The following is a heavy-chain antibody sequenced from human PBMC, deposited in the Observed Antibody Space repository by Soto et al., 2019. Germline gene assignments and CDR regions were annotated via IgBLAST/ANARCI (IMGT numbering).Heavy chain of an antibody. J-gene: IGHJ4*02. V-gene: IGHV4-59*01. D-gene: IGHD3-3*01. CDR3: ARGIYGDFWSGFDY. Sequence: TLSLPCTVSGGSISSYYWSWIRQPPGKGLEWIGYIYYSGSTNYNPSLKSRVTISVDTSKNQFSLKLSSVTAADTAVYYCARGIYGDFWSGFDYWGQGTLVTVSS. CDR2: IYYSGST. CDR1: GGSISSYY.